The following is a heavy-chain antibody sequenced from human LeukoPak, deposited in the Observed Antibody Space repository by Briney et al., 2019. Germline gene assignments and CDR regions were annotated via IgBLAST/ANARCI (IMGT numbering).Heavy chain of an antibody. V-gene: IGHV3-23*01. CDR2: ISASGGTT. J-gene: IGHJ2*01. CDR3: ATLYGDYNWYFDL. Sequence: GGSLRLSCTSSEITYSRYVMGWVRQAPEKGVEWVSTISASGGTTYYADSVQGRFTISRDNSKNTLYLQMNSLRAEDTAVYYCATLYGDYNWYFDLWGRGTLVTVSS. D-gene: IGHD4-17*01. CDR1: EITYSRYV.